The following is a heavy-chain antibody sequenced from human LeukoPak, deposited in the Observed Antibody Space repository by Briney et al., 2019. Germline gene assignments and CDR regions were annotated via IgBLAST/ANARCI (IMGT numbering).Heavy chain of an antibody. CDR1: GFTLSSYG. CDR2: IWYDGSNK. V-gene: IGHV3-33*01. D-gene: IGHD6-19*01. J-gene: IGHJ4*02. CDR3: ARDGRPEVAGTYFDY. Sequence: GRSLRLSCAASGFTLSSYGMHWVRQAPGKGLEWVAVIWYDGSNKYYADSVKGRFTISRDNSKNTLYLQMNSLRAEDTAVYYCARDGRPEVAGTYFDYWGQGTLVTVSS.